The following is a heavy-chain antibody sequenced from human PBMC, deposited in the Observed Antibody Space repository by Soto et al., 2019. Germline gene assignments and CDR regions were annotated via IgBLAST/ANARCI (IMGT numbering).Heavy chain of an antibody. J-gene: IGHJ6*02. Sequence: QVQLVQSGAEVKKPGSSVKVSCKASGGTFSSYAISWVRQAPGQGLEWMGGIIPIFGTANYAQKFQGRVTITADESKSTAYMELSSLRSEDTAVYYCARDLYYDILTGYYEADYYYGMDVWGQGTTVTVSS. V-gene: IGHV1-69*01. CDR1: GGTFSSYA. CDR3: ARDLYYDILTGYYEADYYYGMDV. CDR2: IIPIFGTA. D-gene: IGHD3-9*01.